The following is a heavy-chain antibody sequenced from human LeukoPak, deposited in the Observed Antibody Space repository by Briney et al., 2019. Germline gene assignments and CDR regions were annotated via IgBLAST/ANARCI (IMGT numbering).Heavy chain of an antibody. D-gene: IGHD3-22*01. CDR3: ARDGYDSSGYYGYYYYYMDV. Sequence: ASLKVSCKASGYTFTSYDINWVRQATGQGREWMGWMNPNSGNTGYAQKFQGRDTITRNTSISTAYMELSSLRSEDTAVYYCARDGYDSSGYYGYYYYYMDVWGKGTTVTVSS. CDR1: GYTFTSYD. J-gene: IGHJ6*03. V-gene: IGHV1-8*03. CDR2: MNPNSGNT.